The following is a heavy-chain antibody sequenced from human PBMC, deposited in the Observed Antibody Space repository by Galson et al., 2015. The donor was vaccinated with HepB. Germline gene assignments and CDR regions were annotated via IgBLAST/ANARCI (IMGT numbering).Heavy chain of an antibody. CDR2: ISGSGGST. D-gene: IGHD3-10*01. Sequence: SLRLSCAASGFTFSSYAMSWVRQAPGKGLEWVSAISGSGGSTYYADSVKGRFTISRDNSKNTLYLQMNSLRAEDTAVYYCAKDRLRGYYGSGSSWFDPWGQGTLVTVSS. J-gene: IGHJ5*02. V-gene: IGHV3-23*01. CDR1: GFTFSSYA. CDR3: AKDRLRGYYGSGSSWFDP.